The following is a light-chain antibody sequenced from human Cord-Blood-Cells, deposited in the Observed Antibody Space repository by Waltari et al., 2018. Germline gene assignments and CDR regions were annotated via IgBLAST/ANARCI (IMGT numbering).Light chain of an antibody. CDR3: QQYGSSPT. Sequence: EIVLTQYPGTMSLYPGERATLSSRASQSVSSSYLAWYQQQPGQAPRLLIYGAASRATGIPDRFSGGWSGTDFTLTISRLDPEDCAVYYCQQYGSSPTFGGGTKVEIK. CDR2: GAA. V-gene: IGKV3-20*01. CDR1: QSVSSSY. J-gene: IGKJ4*01.